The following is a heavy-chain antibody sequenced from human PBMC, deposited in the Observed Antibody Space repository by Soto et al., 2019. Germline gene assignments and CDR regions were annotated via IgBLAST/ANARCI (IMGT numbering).Heavy chain of an antibody. J-gene: IGHJ4*02. CDR2: ISAYNDHT. CDR3: ARGTYFDY. Sequence: QVQLVQSGAEVKKPGASVKVSCKAAGYTLTTYGVSWVRQAPGQGLEWVGWISAYNDHTNYAQKFQGRVTMTTDTSTRTAYIELRSLRSDDTAVYYCARGTYFDYWGQGTLVTVSS. V-gene: IGHV1-18*01. D-gene: IGHD1-1*01. CDR1: GYTLTTYG.